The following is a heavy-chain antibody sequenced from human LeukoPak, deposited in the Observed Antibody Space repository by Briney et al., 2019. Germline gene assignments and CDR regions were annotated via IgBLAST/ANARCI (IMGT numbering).Heavy chain of an antibody. CDR1: GFTVTTSY. J-gene: IGHJ4*02. CDR2: IYSGDNT. Sequence: GSLRLSCAASGFTVTTSYMNWVRRAPGKGLEWVSLIYSGDNTYYADSVKGRFTISRDISKNTVDLQMNSLRAEDTAVYYCARTGSSSSWYFDYWGQGSLVTVSS. V-gene: IGHV3-53*01. D-gene: IGHD6-13*01. CDR3: ARTGSSSSWYFDY.